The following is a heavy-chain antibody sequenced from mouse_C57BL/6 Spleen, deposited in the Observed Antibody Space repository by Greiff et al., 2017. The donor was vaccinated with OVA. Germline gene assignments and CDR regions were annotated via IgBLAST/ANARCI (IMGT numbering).Heavy chain of an antibody. CDR1: GFTFTDYY. D-gene: IGHD4-1*01. CDR2: IRNKANGYTT. CDR3: ARVKTGTNFDY. J-gene: IGHJ2*01. Sequence: EVQRVESGGGLVQPGGSLSLSCAASGFTFTDYYMSWVRQPPGKALEWLGFIRNKANGYTTEYSASVKGRFTISRDNSQSILYLQMNALRAEDSATYYCARVKTGTNFDYWGQGTTLTVSS. V-gene: IGHV7-3*01.